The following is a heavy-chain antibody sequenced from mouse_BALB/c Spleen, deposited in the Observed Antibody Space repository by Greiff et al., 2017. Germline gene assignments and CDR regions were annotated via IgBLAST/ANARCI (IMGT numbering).Heavy chain of an antibody. D-gene: IGHD2-4*01. CDR2: INPYNGDT. Sequence: EVKLMESGPELVKPGASVKISCKASGYSFTGYFMNWVMQSHGKSLEWIGRINPYNGDTFYNQKFKGKATLTVDKSSSTAHMELRSLASEDSAVYYCARYDYDGGFAYWGQGTLVTVSA. J-gene: IGHJ3*01. V-gene: IGHV1-20*02. CDR1: GYSFTGYF. CDR3: ARYDYDGGFAY.